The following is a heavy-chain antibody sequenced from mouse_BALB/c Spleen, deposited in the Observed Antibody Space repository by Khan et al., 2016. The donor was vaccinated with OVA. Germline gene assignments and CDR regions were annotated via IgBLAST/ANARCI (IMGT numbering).Heavy chain of an antibody. CDR2: INPSSGRT. J-gene: IGHJ2*01. Sequence: QVQLQQPGAELVKPGASVKVSCKAAGYNFTSYYMHWVKLRPGQGLEWIGEINPSSGRTDYNEKFKTKATLTVDTSSSTAYMQLSSLTSEDSAVXDCAIGWFGNFNFDYWGQGTTLTASS. D-gene: IGHD2-1*01. CDR3: AIGWFGNFNFDY. CDR1: GYNFTSYY. V-gene: IGHV1S81*02.